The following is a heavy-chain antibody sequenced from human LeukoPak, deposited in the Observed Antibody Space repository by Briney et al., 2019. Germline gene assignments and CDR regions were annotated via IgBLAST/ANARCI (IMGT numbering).Heavy chain of an antibody. Sequence: KASETLSLTCTVSGGSISSYYWSWIRQPPGKGLEWIGYIYYSGSTNYNPSLKSRVTISVDTSKNQFSLKLSSVTAADTAVYYCARGTHDYEAYFDYWGQGTLVTVSS. CDR1: GGSISSYY. J-gene: IGHJ4*02. CDR3: ARGTHDYEAYFDY. D-gene: IGHD4-17*01. V-gene: IGHV4-59*01. CDR2: IYYSGST.